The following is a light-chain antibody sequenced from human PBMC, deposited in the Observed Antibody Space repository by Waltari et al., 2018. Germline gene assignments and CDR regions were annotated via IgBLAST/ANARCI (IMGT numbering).Light chain of an antibody. CDR2: DAS. J-gene: IGKJ1*01. V-gene: IGKV3-11*01. Sequence: ELVLTQSPATLSLSPGDRATLSCRASQNIINFLAWYQHKPGQAPRLLIFDASKRATGIPARFSGSGSGTDFTLTISSLEPEDFAVYYCHQRRNWPGTFGQGTKVEIK. CDR3: HQRRNWPGT. CDR1: QNIINF.